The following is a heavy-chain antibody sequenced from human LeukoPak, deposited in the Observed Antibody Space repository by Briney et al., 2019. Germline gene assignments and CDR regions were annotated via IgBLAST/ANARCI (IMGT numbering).Heavy chain of an antibody. CDR3: ARDHSVATIGRGYDYYMDV. J-gene: IGHJ6*03. D-gene: IGHD5-12*01. CDR2: ISPNSGGT. V-gene: IGHV1-2*02. Sequence: ASVRVSCKASGYIFIVHYIHWVRQAPGQGLEWMGWISPNSGGTNYAQTFQGRVTMTRDTSMSTVYVELSSLRSDDTAVYYCARDHSVATIGRGYDYYMDVWGKGTTVTVSS. CDR1: GYIFIVHY.